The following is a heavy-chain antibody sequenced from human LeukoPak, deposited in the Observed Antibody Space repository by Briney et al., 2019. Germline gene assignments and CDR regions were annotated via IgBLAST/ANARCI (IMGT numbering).Heavy chain of an antibody. CDR1: GFTFDDYA. J-gene: IGHJ4*02. D-gene: IGHD5-12*01. CDR3: AKDNKYSGYDAFDY. Sequence: GGSLRLSCAASGFTFDDYAMHWVRQAPGKGLEWVSGISWNSGSIGYADSVKGRFTISRDNAKNSLYLQMNSLRAEDTALYYCAKDNKYSGYDAFDYWGQGTLVTVSS. V-gene: IGHV3-9*01. CDR2: ISWNSGSI.